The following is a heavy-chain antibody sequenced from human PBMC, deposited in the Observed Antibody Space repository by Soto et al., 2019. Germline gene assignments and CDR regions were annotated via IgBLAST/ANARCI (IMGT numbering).Heavy chain of an antibody. J-gene: IGHJ4*02. D-gene: IGHD6-13*01. CDR2: IVPIYRTA. CDR1: GGTFSSHR. V-gene: IGHV1-69*13. CDR3: VRDSGAKLSSS. Sequence: SVKVSCKASGGTFSSHRINWARQAPGQGLEWVGGIVPIYRTADYAQKFPGRVTITADESARTSYMELRSLKSQDTAVYYCVRDSGAKLSSSWGQGTPVTVSS.